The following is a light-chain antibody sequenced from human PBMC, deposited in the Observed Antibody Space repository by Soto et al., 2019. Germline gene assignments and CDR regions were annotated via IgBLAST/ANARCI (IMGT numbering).Light chain of an antibody. J-gene: IGKJ3*01. Sequence: DIQMTQSPTSLSASVGDRVTITCRASQDIRNFVAWYQQKPGKAPKLLIYAASTLQSGAPARFSGSGSGTDFTLTINSLQPEDVATYSCQKYSSVPVFGPGTKV. CDR3: QKYSSVPV. CDR1: QDIRNF. CDR2: AAS. V-gene: IGKV1-27*01.